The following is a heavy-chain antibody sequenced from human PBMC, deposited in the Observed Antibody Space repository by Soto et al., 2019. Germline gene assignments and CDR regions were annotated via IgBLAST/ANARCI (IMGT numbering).Heavy chain of an antibody. CDR3: AGRDGYNSPWYFDY. Sequence: GALVLPCAASGFTFSNAWMSWVRQAPGKGLEWVANIKQDGSEKYYVDSVKGRFTISRDNAKNSLYLQMNSLRDEDTAVYYCAGRDGYNSPWYFDYWSQGTPVTVYS. CDR2: IKQDGSEK. CDR1: GFTFSNAW. V-gene: IGHV3-7*01. D-gene: IGHD5-12*01. J-gene: IGHJ4*02.